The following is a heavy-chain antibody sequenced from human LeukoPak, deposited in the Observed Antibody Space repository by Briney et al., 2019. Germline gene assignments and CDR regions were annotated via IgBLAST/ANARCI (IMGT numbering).Heavy chain of an antibody. D-gene: IGHD3-22*01. CDR1: GFTFSSYS. J-gene: IGHJ4*02. V-gene: IGHV3-21*01. Sequence: GGSLRLSCAASGFTFSSYSMNWVRQAPGKGLEWVSSISSSSSYIYYADSVKGRFTISRDNAKNSLYLQMNSLRAEDTAVYYCARDPPDRQWLLKWSTRPNFDYWGQGTLVTVSS. CDR3: ARDPPDRQWLLKWSTRPNFDY. CDR2: ISSSSSYI.